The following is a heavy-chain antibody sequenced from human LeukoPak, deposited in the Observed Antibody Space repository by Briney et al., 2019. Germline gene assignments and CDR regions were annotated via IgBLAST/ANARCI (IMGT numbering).Heavy chain of an antibody. J-gene: IGHJ2*01. Sequence: SETLSLTCTVSGGSISSSSYYWGWIRQPPGKGLEWIGEINHSGSTNYNPSLKSRVTISVDTSKNQFSLKLSSVTAADTAVYYCARVKWHIVVVTAIRVRYFDLWGRGTLVTVSS. D-gene: IGHD2-21*02. CDR2: INHSGST. V-gene: IGHV4-39*07. CDR1: GGSISSSSYY. CDR3: ARVKWHIVVVTAIRVRYFDL.